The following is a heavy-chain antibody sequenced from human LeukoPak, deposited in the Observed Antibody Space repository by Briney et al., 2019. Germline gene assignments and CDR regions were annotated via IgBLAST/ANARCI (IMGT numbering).Heavy chain of an antibody. CDR3: ARDRGSVLRFLEWLLGPDY. CDR2: ISSSSSYI. D-gene: IGHD3-3*01. V-gene: IGHV3-21*01. CDR1: GFTFSSYS. J-gene: IGHJ4*02. Sequence: GGSLRLSCAASGFTFSSYSMNWVCQAPGKGLEWVSSISSSSSYIYYADPVKGRFTISRDNAKNSLYLQMNSLRAEDTAVYYCARDRGSVLRFLEWLLGPDYWGQGTLVTVSS.